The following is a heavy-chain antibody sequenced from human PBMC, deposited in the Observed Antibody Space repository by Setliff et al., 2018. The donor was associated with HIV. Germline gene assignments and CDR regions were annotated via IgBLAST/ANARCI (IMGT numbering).Heavy chain of an antibody. D-gene: IGHD3-22*01. J-gene: IGHJ5*02. CDR1: GYTFTAYY. CDR2: VDPEDGET. CDR3: ATVSGDYYDSSDRP. V-gene: IGHV1-69-2*01. Sequence: ASVKVSCKASGYTFTAYYMHWVQQAPGKGLEWVGRVDPEDGETMYAEKFQGRVTITSDTSTDTAYLELSSLRSEDTAVYYCATVSGDYYDSSDRPWGQGTLVTVSS.